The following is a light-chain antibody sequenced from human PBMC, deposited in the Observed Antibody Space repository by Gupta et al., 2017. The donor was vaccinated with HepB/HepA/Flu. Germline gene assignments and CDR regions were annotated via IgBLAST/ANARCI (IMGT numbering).Light chain of an antibody. CDR2: DVS. CDR1: SSDVGGYNY. V-gene: IGLV2-14*03. Sequence: QSALTQPASVSGSPGPSITISCTGTSSDVGGYNYVSWYQQHPGKAPKLMIYDVSNRPSGVSNRFSGSKSGNTASLTISGLQAEDEADYYCSSYTSSSTVVFGGETKLTVL. CDR3: SSYTSSSTVV. J-gene: IGLJ2*01.